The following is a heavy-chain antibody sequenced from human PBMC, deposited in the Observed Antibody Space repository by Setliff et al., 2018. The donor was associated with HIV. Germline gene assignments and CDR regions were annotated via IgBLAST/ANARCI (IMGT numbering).Heavy chain of an antibody. CDR1: GGSFSCYF. J-gene: IGHJ6*03. V-gene: IGHV4-34*01. CDR2: INHSGNT. D-gene: IGHD3-10*02. Sequence: PSETLSLTCAVYGGSFSCYFWSWIRQPPGKGLEWIGDINHSGNTYYNPSLKRRVTISVDTSKNQFSLKLSSVTAADTAVYYCARGCSSKGMDVWGKGTTVTVSS. CDR3: ARGCSSKGMDV.